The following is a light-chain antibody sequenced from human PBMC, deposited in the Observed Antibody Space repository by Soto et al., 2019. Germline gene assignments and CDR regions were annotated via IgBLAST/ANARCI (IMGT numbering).Light chain of an antibody. CDR1: QGITSY. Sequence: IQLTQSPSSLSASVGDSVTITCRASQGITSYLDWYQQKPGKAPNLLIYGASTLQSGVPSRFSGSGSGTDFTLTCNSLQAEDFATYYFQQTRSYPSTFGGGTKVYIK. CDR2: GAS. J-gene: IGKJ4*01. CDR3: QQTRSYPST. V-gene: IGKV1-9*01.